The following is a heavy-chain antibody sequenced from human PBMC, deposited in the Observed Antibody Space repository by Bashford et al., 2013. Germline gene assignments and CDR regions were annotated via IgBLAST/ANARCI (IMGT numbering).Heavy chain of an antibody. CDR2: ISYDGSNK. CDR3: ARGTRAAAGTEGDY. V-gene: IGHV3-30-3*01. J-gene: IGHJ4*02. D-gene: IGHD6-13*01. Sequence: VRQAPGKGLEWVAVISYDGSNKYYADSVKGRFTISRDNSKNTLYLQMNSLRAEDTAVYYCARGTRAAAGTEGDYWGQGTLVTVSS.